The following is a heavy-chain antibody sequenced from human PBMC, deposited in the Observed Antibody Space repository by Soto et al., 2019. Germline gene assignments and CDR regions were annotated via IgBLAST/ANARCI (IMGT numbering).Heavy chain of an antibody. D-gene: IGHD3-10*01. Sequence: SGPTLVNPTQTLTLTCTFSGFSLSTSGVGVGWIRQPPGKALEWLALIYWDDDKRYSPSLKGRLTITKDTSKNQVVLTMTNMDPVDTATYYCAHRLRGYYYGTTAGLDFDYWGQGTLVTVSS. J-gene: IGHJ4*02. CDR3: AHRLRGYYYGTTAGLDFDY. CDR1: GFSLSTSGVG. CDR2: IYWDDDK. V-gene: IGHV2-5*02.